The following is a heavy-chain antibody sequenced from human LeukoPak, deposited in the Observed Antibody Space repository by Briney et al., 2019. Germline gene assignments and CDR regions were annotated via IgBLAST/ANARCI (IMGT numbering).Heavy chain of an antibody. D-gene: IGHD3-22*01. CDR2: IYYSGST. CDR3: ARDQAPYYDRSGYHYSETAAAFDI. J-gene: IGHJ3*02. CDR1: GGSISSGDYY. V-gene: IGHV4-30-4*01. Sequence: SETLSLTCTVSGGSISSGDYYWSWIRQPPGKGLEWIGYIYYSGSTYYNPSLKSRVTISVDTSKNQFSLKLSSVTAADTAVYYCARDQAPYYDRSGYHYSETAAAFDIWGQGTMVTVSS.